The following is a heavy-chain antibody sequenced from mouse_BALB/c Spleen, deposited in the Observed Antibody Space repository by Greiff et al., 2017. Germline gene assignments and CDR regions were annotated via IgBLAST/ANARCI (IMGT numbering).Heavy chain of an antibody. CDR1: GYSITSDYA. Sequence: VQLKQSGPGLVKPSQSLSLTCTVTGYSITSDYAWNWIRQFPGNKLEWMGYISYSGSTSYNPSLKSRISITRDTSKNQFFLQLNSVTTEDTATYYCARVDDYDEKFAYWGQGTLVTVSA. J-gene: IGHJ3*01. D-gene: IGHD2-4*01. CDR2: ISYSGST. CDR3: ARVDDYDEKFAY. V-gene: IGHV3-2*02.